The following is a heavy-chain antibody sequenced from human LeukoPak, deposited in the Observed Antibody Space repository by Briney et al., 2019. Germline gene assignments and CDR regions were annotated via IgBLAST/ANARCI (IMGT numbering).Heavy chain of an antibody. J-gene: IGHJ4*02. D-gene: IGHD2-21*02. Sequence: GGSLRISCAASGFTFTSYDMHWVRQATGKGLEWVSAISAAGDTYYLDSVKGRFTISRENAKNSLYLQMNSLRAGDTAVYYCVALGDRIYWGQGTLLTVSS. V-gene: IGHV3-13*01. CDR2: ISAAGDT. CDR1: GFTFTSYD. CDR3: VALGDRIY.